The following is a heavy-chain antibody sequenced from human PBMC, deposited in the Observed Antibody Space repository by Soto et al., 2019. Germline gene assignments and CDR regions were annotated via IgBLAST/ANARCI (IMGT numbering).Heavy chain of an antibody. CDR1: GGSISSYY. CDR3: ARSNLQLAPNWFDP. D-gene: IGHD6-6*01. Sequence: QVQLQESGPGLVKPSETLSLTCTVSGGSISSYYWSWIRQPPGKGLEWIGYIYYSGSTNYNPSLKSRVTISVDTSKNQFSLKLSSVTAADTAVYYCARSNLQLAPNWFDPWGQGTLVTVSS. J-gene: IGHJ5*02. CDR2: IYYSGST. V-gene: IGHV4-59*01.